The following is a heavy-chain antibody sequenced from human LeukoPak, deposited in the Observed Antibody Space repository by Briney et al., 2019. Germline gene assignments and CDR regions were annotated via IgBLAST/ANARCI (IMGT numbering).Heavy chain of an antibody. D-gene: IGHD3-10*01. CDR2: VYYSGST. CDR1: GDSVRNASYY. Sequence: SETLSLTCTVPGDSVRNASYYWSWIRQPPGKGLDWIGYVYYSGSTNYSPSLNSRVTLSADTSKNQFSLKLTSVTAADTAIYYCARVRYGSGSYYFDNWGQGTLVTVSS. J-gene: IGHJ4*02. V-gene: IGHV4-61*01. CDR3: ARVRYGSGSYYFDN.